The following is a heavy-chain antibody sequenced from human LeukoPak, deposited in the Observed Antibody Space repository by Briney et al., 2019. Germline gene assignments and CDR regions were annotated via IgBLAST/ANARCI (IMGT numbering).Heavy chain of an antibody. CDR1: GGSFSGYY. CDR2: INQSGST. J-gene: IGHJ5*02. D-gene: IGHD6-13*01. V-gene: IGHV4-34*01. Sequence: SETLSLTCAVYGGSFSGYYWSWIRQPSGKGLEWIGEINQSGSTNYNPSLKSRVTISVDTSKNQFSLKLSSVTAADTAVYYCARARTGYSSSWYMSWFDPWGQGTLVTVSS. CDR3: ARARTGYSSSWYMSWFDP.